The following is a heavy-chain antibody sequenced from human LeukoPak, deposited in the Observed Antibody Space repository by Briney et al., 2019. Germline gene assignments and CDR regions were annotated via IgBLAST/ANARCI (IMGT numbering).Heavy chain of an antibody. V-gene: IGHV3-30*18. D-gene: IGHD1-14*01. CDR3: VKGLGNLFDD. CDR1: GLTLRSFG. J-gene: IGHJ4*02. Sequence: GGSLRLSCAASGLTLRSFGMHWVRQAAGKGLEWVTFISYDGSDKHYADSVKGRFTISRDTSRNTLYLQMNSLRVEDTAVYFCVKGLGNLFDDWGQGTLVTVFS. CDR2: ISYDGSDK.